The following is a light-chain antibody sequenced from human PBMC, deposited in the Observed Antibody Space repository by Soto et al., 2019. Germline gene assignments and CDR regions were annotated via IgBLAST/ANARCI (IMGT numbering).Light chain of an antibody. J-gene: IGLJ3*02. CDR3: SSYTTRYTLV. V-gene: IGLV2-14*01. Sequence: QSALTQPASVSGSPGQSITISCTGTSSDVGGYNFVSWYQQRPGKAPKLLIYDVSDRPSGISNRFSGSKSGNTASLTISGLQAEDEADYYCSSYTTRYTLVFGGGTKLT. CDR2: DVS. CDR1: SSDVGGYNF.